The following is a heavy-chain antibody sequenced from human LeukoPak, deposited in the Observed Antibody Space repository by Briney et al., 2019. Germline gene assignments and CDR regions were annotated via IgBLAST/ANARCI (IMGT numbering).Heavy chain of an antibody. CDR2: ISSSSSTI. D-gene: IGHD3-3*01. J-gene: IGHJ5*02. Sequence: GGSLRLSCAASGFTFSSYSMNWVRQAPGKGLEWVSYISSSSSTIYYADSVKGRLTISGDNAKNSLYLQMNSLRAEDTAVYYCARDADFWKRYNWFDPWGQGTLVTVSS. CDR1: GFTFSSYS. CDR3: ARDADFWKRYNWFDP. V-gene: IGHV3-48*01.